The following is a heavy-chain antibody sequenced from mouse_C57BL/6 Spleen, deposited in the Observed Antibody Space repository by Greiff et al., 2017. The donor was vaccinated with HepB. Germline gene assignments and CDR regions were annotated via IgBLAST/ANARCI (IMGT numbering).Heavy chain of an antibody. V-gene: IGHV5-17*01. CDR1: GFTFSDYG. CDR2: ISSGSSTI. CDR3: ARLTGRSFDV. J-gene: IGHJ1*03. D-gene: IGHD4-1*01. Sequence: DVMLVESGGGLVKPGGSLKLSCAASGFTFSDYGMHWVRQAPEKGLEWVAYISSGSSTIYYADTVKGRFTISRDNAKSTLFLQMTSLRSEDTAMYYCARLTGRSFDVWGTGTTVTVSS.